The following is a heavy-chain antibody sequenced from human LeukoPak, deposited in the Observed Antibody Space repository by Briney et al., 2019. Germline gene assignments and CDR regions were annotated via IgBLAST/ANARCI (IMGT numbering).Heavy chain of an antibody. V-gene: IGHV3-30*02. CDR2: IRYDGGNK. D-gene: IGHD2-21*02. CDR3: AKDLWDQLSGHCPFDY. J-gene: IGHJ4*02. Sequence: GGSLRLSCAASGFTFSSYGMHWVRQAPGKGLEWVAFIRYDGGNKYYADSVKGRFTISRDNSKNTLYLQMNSLRAEDTAVYYCAKDLWDQLSGHCPFDYWGQGTLVTVSS. CDR1: GFTFSSYG.